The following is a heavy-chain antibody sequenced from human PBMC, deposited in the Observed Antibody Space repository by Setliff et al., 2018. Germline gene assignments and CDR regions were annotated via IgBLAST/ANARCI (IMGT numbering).Heavy chain of an antibody. CDR3: AGSTVTQVDY. Sequence: PSETLSLTCTVSGGSIRSYYWNWIRQPPGKGLEWIGYIYYSGSTNYNPSLKSRVTISVDTSKNHFSLKLSSVTAADTDVYYCAGSTVTQVDYWGQGTLVTVSS. V-gene: IGHV4-59*08. D-gene: IGHD4-17*01. J-gene: IGHJ4*02. CDR2: IYYSGST. CDR1: GGSIRSYY.